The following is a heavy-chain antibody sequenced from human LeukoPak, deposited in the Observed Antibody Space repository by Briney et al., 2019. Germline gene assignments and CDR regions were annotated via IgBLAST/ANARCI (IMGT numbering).Heavy chain of an antibody. Sequence: GGSLRLSCAASGFTFSNYGMNWVRQAPGKGLEWVSGITGNGGTTYYADSVRGRFTISRDNSKNMLYLEVISLTADDTAVYYCAKDDAWLRFGEWSQGTLVTVSS. V-gene: IGHV3-23*01. CDR2: ITGNGGTT. D-gene: IGHD3-10*01. J-gene: IGHJ4*02. CDR1: GFTFSNYG. CDR3: AKDDAWLRFGE.